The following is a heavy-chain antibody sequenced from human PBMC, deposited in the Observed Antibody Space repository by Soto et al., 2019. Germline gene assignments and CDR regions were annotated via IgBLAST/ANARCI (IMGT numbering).Heavy chain of an antibody. V-gene: IGHV4-39*01. CDR1: GGSISSSNYY. Sequence: QLQLQESGPGLVKPSETLSLTCTVSGGSISSSNYYWGWIRQPPGKGLEWIGSIYYSGSTYYNPSLKSRVTISVDPPKSQFSLQLSSVTAAATAVYYCARQERHCSGGSCLNWFDPWGQGTLVTVSS. CDR3: ARQERHCSGGSCLNWFDP. J-gene: IGHJ5*02. CDR2: IYYSGST. D-gene: IGHD2-15*01.